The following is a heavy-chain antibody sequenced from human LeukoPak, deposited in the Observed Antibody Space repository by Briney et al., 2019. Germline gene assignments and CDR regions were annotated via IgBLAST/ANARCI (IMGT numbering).Heavy chain of an antibody. CDR1: GYSFTSYW. CDR2: IYPGDSDT. CDR3: ARHRGPAVPAVDY. J-gene: IGHJ4*02. D-gene: IGHD2-2*01. V-gene: IGHV5-51*01. Sequence: GESLKISCKGSGYSFTSYWIGWVRQMPGKGLEWMGIIYPGDSDTRYSPSFQGQVTISADKSISTAYLQWGSLKASDTAMYYCARHRGPAVPAVDYWGQGTLVTVSS.